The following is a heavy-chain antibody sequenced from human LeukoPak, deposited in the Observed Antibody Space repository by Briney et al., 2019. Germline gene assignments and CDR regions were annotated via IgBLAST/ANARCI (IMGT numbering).Heavy chain of an antibody. CDR2: IFHSGST. J-gene: IGHJ5*02. CDR1: SGSIFSSNW. CDR3: AGGDPGSNP. D-gene: IGHD3-16*01. V-gene: IGHV4-4*02. Sequence: PSGTLSLTCAVSSGSIFSSNWWSWVRQPPGKGLEWIGQIFHSGSTSYSPSLKSRVTISVDKSKNQFSLKLTSVTAADTAVYYWAGGDPGSNPGGQGTRAPFPS.